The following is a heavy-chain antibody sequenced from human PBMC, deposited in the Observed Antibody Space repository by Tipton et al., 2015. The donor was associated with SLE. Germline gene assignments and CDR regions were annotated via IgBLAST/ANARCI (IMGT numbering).Heavy chain of an antibody. D-gene: IGHD2-21*02. CDR3: APRGGVTDETNMGFDP. V-gene: IGHV3-21*04. Sequence: SLRLSCAASGFTFSSYSMNWVRQAPGKGLEWVSSISSSSSYIYYADSVKGRFTISRDNAKNSLYLQMNSLRSDDTAVYYCAPRGGVTDETNMGFDPWGQGTLVTVSS. J-gene: IGHJ5*02. CDR2: ISSSSSYI. CDR1: GFTFSSYS.